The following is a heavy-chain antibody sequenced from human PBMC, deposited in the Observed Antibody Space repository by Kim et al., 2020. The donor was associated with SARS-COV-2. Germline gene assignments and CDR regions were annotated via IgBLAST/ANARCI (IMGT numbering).Heavy chain of an antibody. D-gene: IGHD1-26*01. Sequence: GEALKISCKGSGYSFTSYWIGWVRQMPGKGLEWMGIIYPGDSDTRYSPSFQGQVTISADKSISTAYLQWSSLKASDTAMYYCATIRGWELSNFDYWGQGTLVTVSS. CDR3: ATIRGWELSNFDY. CDR1: GYSFTSYW. J-gene: IGHJ4*02. CDR2: IYPGDSDT. V-gene: IGHV5-51*01.